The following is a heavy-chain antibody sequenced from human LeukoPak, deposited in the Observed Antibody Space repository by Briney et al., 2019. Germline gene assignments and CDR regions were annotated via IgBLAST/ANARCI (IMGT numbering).Heavy chain of an antibody. V-gene: IGHV4-34*01. J-gene: IGHJ5*02. CDR2: INHSGRT. CDR3: ARSPLTGNYGDWFDP. D-gene: IGHD3-9*01. CDR1: GGSFSAYY. Sequence: SETLSLTCGVSGGSFSAYYWSWIRQPPGKGLELIGEINHSGRTNYNSSLKSRVTISVDTSKNQFSLNLSSVTAADTAVYYCARSPLTGNYGDWFDPWGQGTLVIVS.